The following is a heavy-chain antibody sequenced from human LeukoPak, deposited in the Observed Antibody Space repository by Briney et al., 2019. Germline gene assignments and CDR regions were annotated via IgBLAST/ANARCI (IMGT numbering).Heavy chain of an antibody. Sequence: PGGSLRLSCEASGFTFSAYAMTWVRQAPGQGLEWVSSIGSDNKPHYSESVKGRFAISRDNSKSMLFLQLNSLRAEDTAVYYCARGSGYYPEYFQHWGQGTLVTVSS. CDR1: GFTFSAYA. V-gene: IGHV3-23*05. J-gene: IGHJ1*01. CDR2: IGSDNKP. CDR3: ARGSGYYPEYFQH. D-gene: IGHD3-22*01.